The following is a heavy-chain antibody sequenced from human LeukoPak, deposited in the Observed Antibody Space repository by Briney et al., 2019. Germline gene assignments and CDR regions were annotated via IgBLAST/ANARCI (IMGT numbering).Heavy chain of an antibody. Sequence: ASVKVSCKASGYTFTVYYLHLGRQPPGQGLEWMGLMNPNTGGTNYAQTFQGTVTMGRDTSISTAYMELSRLRSDDTAVYYSAKPWYDCWNSYTLDPWGQGTLVTVSS. D-gene: IGHD3-3*01. CDR1: GYTFTVYY. V-gene: IGHV1-2*02. CDR3: AKPWYDCWNSYTLDP. CDR2: MNPNTGGT. J-gene: IGHJ5*02.